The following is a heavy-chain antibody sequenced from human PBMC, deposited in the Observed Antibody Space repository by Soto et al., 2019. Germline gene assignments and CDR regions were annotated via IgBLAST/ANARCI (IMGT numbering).Heavy chain of an antibody. Sequence: GESLQISCAASGFSFSSYGMHWVRQAPGKGLEWVAIIWFDGSKRYYAESVKGRFTVSRDNSKSTMYLQMTSLRVEDTAMYYCARDSCGVTNCYGHFDFWGQGSLVTVSS. J-gene: IGHJ4*02. D-gene: IGHD2-2*01. CDR3: ARDSCGVTNCYGHFDF. CDR2: IWFDGSKR. V-gene: IGHV3-33*01. CDR1: GFSFSSYG.